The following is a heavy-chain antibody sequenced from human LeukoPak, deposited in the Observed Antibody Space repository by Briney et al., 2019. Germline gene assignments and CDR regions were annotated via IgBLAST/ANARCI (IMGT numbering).Heavy chain of an antibody. V-gene: IGHV3-49*04. J-gene: IGHJ4*02. CDR1: GFTFGDYA. CDR2: IRTKAYGGTT. D-gene: IGHD2-21*02. CDR3: HRGYYCGGDCYFAFDY. Sequence: PGGSLRLSCTASGFTFGDYAINRVRQAPGKGLEWVGFIRTKAYGGTTEYAAPVKARFTISRDDSKSIAYLQMNSLKTEDTAVYYCHRGYYCGGDCYFAFDYWGQGTLVTVSS.